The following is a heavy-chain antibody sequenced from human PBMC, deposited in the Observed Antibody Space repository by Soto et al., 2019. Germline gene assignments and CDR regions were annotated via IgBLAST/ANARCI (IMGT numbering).Heavy chain of an antibody. CDR3: ARDLTDGDYIFDY. D-gene: IGHD4-17*01. Sequence: SETLSLTCTVSGGPFSDYYWNWFRQPAGKGLEWIGRISTSGITNYNPSLRSRVSMSLDTSKNQFSLEVTSVTAADTAMYYCARDLTDGDYIFDYWGQGTLVTVSS. CDR1: GGPFSDYY. V-gene: IGHV4-4*07. CDR2: ISTSGIT. J-gene: IGHJ4*02.